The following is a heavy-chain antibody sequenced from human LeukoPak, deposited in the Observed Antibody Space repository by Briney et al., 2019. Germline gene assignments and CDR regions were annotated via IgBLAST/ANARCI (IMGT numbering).Heavy chain of an antibody. CDR1: GFTFSNYW. Sequence: PGGSLRLSCAASGFTFSNYWMHWVRQAPGKGLVWVSRIYTGGSSTNHADSVKGRFTISRDNAKNTLYLQMNSLRAEDTAVYYCARGASNRFDYWGQGTLVTVSS. V-gene: IGHV3-74*01. CDR3: ARGASNRFDY. D-gene: IGHD1-14*01. J-gene: IGHJ4*02. CDR2: IYTGGSST.